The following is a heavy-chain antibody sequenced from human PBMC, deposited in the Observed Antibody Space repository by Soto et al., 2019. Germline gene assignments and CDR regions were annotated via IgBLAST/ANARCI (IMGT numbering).Heavy chain of an antibody. CDR2: ISAYNGNT. CDR3: ARGRPRSSYYYYYGMDV. CDR1: GYTFTSYG. J-gene: IGHJ6*02. Sequence: QVQLVQSGAEVKKPGASVKVSCKASGYTFTSYGISWVRQAPGQGLEWMGWISAYNGNTNYAQKLQGRVTMTTDTSTSTAYMELRRLRSDDTAVYYCARGRPRSSYYYYYGMDVWGQGTTVTVSS. V-gene: IGHV1-18*04. D-gene: IGHD6-6*01.